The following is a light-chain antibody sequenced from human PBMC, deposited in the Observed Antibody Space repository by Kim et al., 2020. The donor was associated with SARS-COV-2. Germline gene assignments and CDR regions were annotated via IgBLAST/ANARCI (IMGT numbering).Light chain of an antibody. CDR2: NDS. Sequence: PGQTARITCTGDALAKQYAFWFQQKPGQAPVLVIYNDSDRPSGIHERFSGSSSGTTVTLTISGVQAEDEADYYCQSADSIGTYWVFGGGTKVTVL. CDR3: QSADSIGTYWV. J-gene: IGLJ3*02. V-gene: IGLV3-25*03. CDR1: ALAKQY.